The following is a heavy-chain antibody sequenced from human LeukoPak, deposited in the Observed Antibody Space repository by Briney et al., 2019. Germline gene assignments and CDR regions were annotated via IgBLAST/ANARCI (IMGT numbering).Heavy chain of an antibody. CDR3: ARHSSGGRLNFDY. V-gene: IGHV4-59*08. J-gene: IGHJ4*02. Sequence: PSETLSLTCTVSGGSISSYYWSWIRQPPGKGPEWIGYIYYSGSTNYNPSLKSRVTISVDTSKNQFSLKLSSVTAADTAVYYCARHSSGGRLNFDYWGQGTLVTVSS. D-gene: IGHD3-16*01. CDR2: IYYSGST. CDR1: GGSISSYY.